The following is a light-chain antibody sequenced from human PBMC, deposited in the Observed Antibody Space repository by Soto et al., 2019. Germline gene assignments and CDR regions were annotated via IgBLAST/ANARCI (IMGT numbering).Light chain of an antibody. Sequence: EIVLTQSPGTLSLSPGERATLSCRASQSISSVYLAWYQQKPGQAPRLLIYGASSRATGIPARFGGSGSGTAFTLTLSRLEHEDPAVYYCQQYGSSHPWTFGQGTKVEIK. CDR1: QSISSVY. CDR3: QQYGSSHPWT. V-gene: IGKV3-20*01. J-gene: IGKJ1*01. CDR2: GAS.